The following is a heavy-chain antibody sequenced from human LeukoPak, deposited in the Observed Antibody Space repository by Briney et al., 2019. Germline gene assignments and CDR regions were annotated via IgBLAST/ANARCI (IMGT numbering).Heavy chain of an antibody. D-gene: IGHD3-16*02. Sequence: SETLSLTCTVSGGSISSSSYYWGWIRQPPGKGLEWIGSIYYSGSTNYNPSLKSRVTMSVDTSKNQFSLKLSSATAADTAVYYCARGSRLGELSLSDAFDIWGQGTMVTVSS. CDR1: GGSISSSSYY. V-gene: IGHV4-39*07. J-gene: IGHJ3*02. CDR2: IYYSGST. CDR3: ARGSRLGELSLSDAFDI.